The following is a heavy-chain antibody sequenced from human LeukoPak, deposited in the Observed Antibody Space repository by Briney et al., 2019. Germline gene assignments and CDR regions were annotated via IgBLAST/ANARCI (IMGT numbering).Heavy chain of an antibody. CDR2: ISYDGSNK. D-gene: IGHD3-22*01. CDR1: GFTFSSYA. CDR3: ARDRWMGYYDSSGYHGYFDY. J-gene: IGHJ4*02. V-gene: IGHV3-30*04. Sequence: QPGGSLRLSCAASGFTFSSYAMHWVRQAPGKGLEWVAVISYDGSNKYYADSVKGRFTISRDNSKNTLYLQMNSLRAEDTAVYYCARDRWMGYYDSSGYHGYFDYWGQGTLVTVSS.